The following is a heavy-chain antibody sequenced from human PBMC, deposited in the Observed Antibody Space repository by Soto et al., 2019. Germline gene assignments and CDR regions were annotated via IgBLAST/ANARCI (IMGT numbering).Heavy chain of an antibody. D-gene: IGHD1-26*01. CDR2: VYHIGGT. CDR1: GASINSDTW. V-gene: IGHV4-4*02. CDR3: ATRRGGATDS. Sequence: QVQLQESGPGLVKPSGTLSLTCAVSGASINSDTWWTWVRQPPGKGLEWIGEVYHIGGTNYTPSLKSRVTISVDTSKSQFSLKMTSVTAADTAVYYCATRRGGATDSWGQGTLVAVSS. J-gene: IGHJ4*02.